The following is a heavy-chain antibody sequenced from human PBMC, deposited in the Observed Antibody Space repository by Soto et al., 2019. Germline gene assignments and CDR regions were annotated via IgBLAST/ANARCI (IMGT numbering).Heavy chain of an antibody. Sequence: EVQLMESGGGLVQPGGSLRLSCAASGFTFSSYAMSWFRQAPGKGLECVSVITGSGSTTYYADSVKGRFTISRDNSKNTLYLQMNSLRAEDTAVYYCARRGGALGYWGQGTLVTVSS. D-gene: IGHD3-16*01. CDR2: ITGSGSTT. CDR1: GFTFSSYA. CDR3: ARRGGALGY. V-gene: IGHV3-23*01. J-gene: IGHJ4*02.